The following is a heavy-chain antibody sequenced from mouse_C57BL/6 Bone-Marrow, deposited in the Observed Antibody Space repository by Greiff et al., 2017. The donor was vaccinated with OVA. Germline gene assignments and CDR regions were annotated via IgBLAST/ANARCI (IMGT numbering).Heavy chain of an antibody. J-gene: IGHJ4*01. D-gene: IGHD2-1*01. V-gene: IGHV5-9-1*02. CDR1: GFTFSSYA. CDR2: ISSGGDYI. Sequence: EVKLQESGEGLVKPGGSLKLSCAASGFTFSSYAMSWVRQTPEKRLEWVAYISSGGDYIYYADTVKGPFTISRDKARITLYLQMSSLKSEDTAMYYCTRLLDAMDYWGQGTSVTVSS. CDR3: TRLLDAMDY.